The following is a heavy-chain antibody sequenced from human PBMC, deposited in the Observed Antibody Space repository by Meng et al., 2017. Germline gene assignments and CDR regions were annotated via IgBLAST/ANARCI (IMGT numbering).Heavy chain of an antibody. CDR1: GYTFTGYY. Sequence: VQMGQAGAEVRKPGAPVKDYCKACGYTFTGYYMHWVRQAPGQGLEWMGRINPNSGGTNYAQKFQGRVTMTRDTSISTAYMELSRLRADDTAVYYCARDYGSGRIILHFDYWGQGTLVTVSS. J-gene: IGHJ4*02. CDR2: INPNSGGT. D-gene: IGHD3-10*01. V-gene: IGHV1-2*06. CDR3: ARDYGSGRIILHFDY.